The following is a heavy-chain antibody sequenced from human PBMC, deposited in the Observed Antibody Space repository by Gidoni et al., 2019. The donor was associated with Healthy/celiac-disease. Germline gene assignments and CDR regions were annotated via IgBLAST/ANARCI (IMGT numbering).Heavy chain of an antibody. D-gene: IGHD5-12*01. J-gene: IGHJ6*02. CDR1: GYTFTSYG. CDR3: ARDRRDIVATIVILTGQANGMDV. Sequence: QVQLVQSGAEVKKPGASVKVSCKASGYTFTSYGISWVRQAPGQGLEWMGWISAYNGNTNYAQKLQGRVTMTTDTSTSTAYMELRSLRSDDTAVYYCARDRRDIVATIVILTGQANGMDVWGQGTTVTVSS. CDR2: ISAYNGNT. V-gene: IGHV1-18*04.